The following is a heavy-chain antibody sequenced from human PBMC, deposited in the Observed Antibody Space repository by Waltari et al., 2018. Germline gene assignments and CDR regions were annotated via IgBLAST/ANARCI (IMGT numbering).Heavy chain of an antibody. V-gene: IGHV3-48*01. CDR2: ISSSSSTI. CDR1: GFTFSSYS. CDR3: ARDALWFGELALDY. J-gene: IGHJ4*02. D-gene: IGHD3-10*01. Sequence: EVQLVESGGGLVQPGGSLRLSCAASGFTFSSYSMHWVRRAPGKGLEWVSYISSSSSTIYYADSVKGRFTISRDNAKNSLYLQMNSLRAEDTAVYYCARDALWFGELALDYWGQGTLVTVSS.